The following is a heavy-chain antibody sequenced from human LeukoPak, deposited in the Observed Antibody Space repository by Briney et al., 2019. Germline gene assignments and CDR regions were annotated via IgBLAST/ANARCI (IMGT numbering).Heavy chain of an antibody. D-gene: IGHD3-3*01. V-gene: IGHV3-23*01. Sequence: GGSLRLSCAASGFTFSSYAMSWVRQAPGKGLEWVSAISGSGGSTYYADSVKGRLTISRDNSKNTLYLQMNSLRAEDTAVYYCARDRQIWSGYHIDYWGQGTLVTVSS. CDR3: ARDRQIWSGYHIDY. CDR1: GFTFSSYA. J-gene: IGHJ4*02. CDR2: ISGSGGST.